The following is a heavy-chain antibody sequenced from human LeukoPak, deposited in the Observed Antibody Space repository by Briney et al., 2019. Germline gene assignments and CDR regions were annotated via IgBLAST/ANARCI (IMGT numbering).Heavy chain of an antibody. Sequence: ASVKVSCKASGYIFTGYYMHWVRQAPGQGLEWMGWINPNSGGTNFAQKFQSRVTMTRDTSISTAYMELSRLRSDDTAMYYCARPNCKNGGFDYWGQGTLVTVSS. D-gene: IGHD1/OR15-1a*01. CDR3: ARPNCKNGGFDY. J-gene: IGHJ4*02. V-gene: IGHV1-2*02. CDR1: GYIFTGYY. CDR2: INPNSGGT.